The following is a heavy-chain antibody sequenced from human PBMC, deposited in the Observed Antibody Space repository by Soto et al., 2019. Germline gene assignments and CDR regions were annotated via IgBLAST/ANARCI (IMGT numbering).Heavy chain of an antibody. CDR1: GFTFSSYW. J-gene: IGHJ5*02. CDR3: ARERRYSSGWEGWFDP. V-gene: IGHV3-7*01. Sequence: GGSLRLSCAACGFTFSSYWMSWVRQAPGKGLEWVANIKQDGSEKYYVDSVKGRFTISRDNAKNSLYLQMNSLRAEDTAVYYCARERRYSSGWEGWFDPWGQGTLVTVSS. D-gene: IGHD6-19*01. CDR2: IKQDGSEK.